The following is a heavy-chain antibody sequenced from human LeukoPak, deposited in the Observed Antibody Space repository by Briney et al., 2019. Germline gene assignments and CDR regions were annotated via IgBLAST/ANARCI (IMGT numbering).Heavy chain of an antibody. CDR2: INPTTGST. V-gene: IGHV1-46*01. CDR3: ARGREYSGYQEYYFDY. J-gene: IGHJ4*02. Sequence: ASVKVSCKASGYTFTSYYQYWGRQAPGQGPGWMGIINPTTGSTSLAQKFRGRVTMTRDTSTTTVYMELSSLRSEDTAFYYCARGREYSGYQEYYFDYWGQGTLVTVSS. CDR1: GYTFTSYY. D-gene: IGHD5-12*01.